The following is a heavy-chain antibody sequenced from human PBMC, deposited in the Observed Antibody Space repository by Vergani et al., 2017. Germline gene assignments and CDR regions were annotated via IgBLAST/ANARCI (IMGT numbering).Heavy chain of an antibody. CDR1: GFTFDDYT. V-gene: IGHV3-23*04. Sequence: EVQLVESGGVVVQPGGSLRLSCAASGFTFDDYTMHWVRQAPGKGLEWVSAISGSGGSTYYADSVKGRFTISRDNSKNTLYLQMNSLRAVDTAVYYCAKVSVSDDYGDTGGPGAEYFQHWGQGTLVTVSS. D-gene: IGHD4-17*01. CDR2: ISGSGGST. CDR3: AKVSVSDDYGDTGGPGAEYFQH. J-gene: IGHJ1*01.